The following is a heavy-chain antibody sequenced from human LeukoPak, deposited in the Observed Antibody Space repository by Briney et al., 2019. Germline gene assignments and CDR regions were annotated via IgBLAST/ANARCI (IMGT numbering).Heavy chain of an antibody. CDR3: ARGNCTSISCFTFDC. CDR2: IYSGGNT. J-gene: IGHJ4*02. D-gene: IGHD2-2*01. Sequence: PGGSLRLSCAASGFTVSSNFMTWVRQAPGKGLEWVSIIYSGGNTYLADSVKGRFTISRDISKNTLYLQMNNLRAEDTAVYSCARGNCTSISCFTFDCWGQGTQVTVSS. V-gene: IGHV3-53*01. CDR1: GFTVSSNF.